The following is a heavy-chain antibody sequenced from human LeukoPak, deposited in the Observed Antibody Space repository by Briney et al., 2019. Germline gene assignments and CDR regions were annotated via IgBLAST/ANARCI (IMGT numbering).Heavy chain of an antibody. CDR2: ISSVGSTL. J-gene: IGHJ4*02. V-gene: IGHV3-48*03. CDR1: GFSFSGFE. Sequence: GGSLSLSCAASGFSFSGFEWHWVRQPPGKGLEWVSYISSVGSTLYYADPVRGRFTISRDNAKNSLFLQMNSLRAEDTAVYCCARADAYGDSTIYYWGQGTLVSVSS. D-gene: IGHD4-17*01. CDR3: ARADAYGDSTIYY.